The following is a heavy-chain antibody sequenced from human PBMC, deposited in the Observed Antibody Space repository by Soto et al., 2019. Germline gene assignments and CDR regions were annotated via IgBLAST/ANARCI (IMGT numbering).Heavy chain of an antibody. V-gene: IGHV3-23*01. CDR2: VGGSDGGSNGVA. Sequence: QLLESGGDLVQPGKSLRLSCAASGFMLDNYAMSRIRQAPGKGPEWVSTVGGSDGGSNGVAWYEDSVRGRFIISRDMSANLLSLQMDNLGVEDTARYCGVKRGRNWGAFDLFGEGTKVVVSS. J-gene: IGHJ3*01. CDR3: VKRGRNWGAFDL. CDR1: GFMLDNYA. D-gene: IGHD3-16*01.